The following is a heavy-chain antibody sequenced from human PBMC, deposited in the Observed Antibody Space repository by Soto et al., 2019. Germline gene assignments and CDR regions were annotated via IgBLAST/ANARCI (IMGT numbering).Heavy chain of an antibody. CDR2: IYSGGST. J-gene: IGHJ3*02. Sequence: GESLKISCAASGFTVSSNYMSWVRQAPGKGLEWVSVIYSGGSTYYADSVKGRFTISRHNSKNTLYLQMNSLRAEDTAVYYCASGWPVQLRDAFDIWGQGTMVTVSS. D-gene: IGHD1-1*01. V-gene: IGHV3-53*04. CDR1: GFTVSSNY. CDR3: ASGWPVQLRDAFDI.